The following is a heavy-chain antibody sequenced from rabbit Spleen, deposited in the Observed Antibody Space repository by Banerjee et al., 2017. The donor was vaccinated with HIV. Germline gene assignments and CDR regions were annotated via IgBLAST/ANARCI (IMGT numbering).Heavy chain of an antibody. V-gene: IGHV1S45*01. CDR1: GFSFSNKAV. CDR3: ARGSATMTMVITGYYLSL. CDR2: INAVTGKA. Sequence: LEESGGGLVKPEGSLKLSCTASGFSFSNKAVMCWVRQAPGKGLEWIACINAVTGKAVYANWAKGRFTFSKTSSTTVTLQMTSLTAADTATYFCARGSATMTMVITGYYLSLWGPGTLVTVS. J-gene: IGHJ4*01. D-gene: IGHD2-1*01.